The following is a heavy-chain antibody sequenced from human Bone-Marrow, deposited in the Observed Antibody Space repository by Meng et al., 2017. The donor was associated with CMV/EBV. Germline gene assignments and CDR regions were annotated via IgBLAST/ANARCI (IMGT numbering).Heavy chain of an antibody. V-gene: IGHV1-2*02. Sequence: ASVKVSCKASGYTYTGYYMHWVRQAPGQGLEWMGWINAKSGGTNYAQRFQGRVTMTRDTSISTAYMELSRLRSDDTAVYYCAREGIEDGFGEEMGFDPWGQGTLVTVSS. CDR1: GYTYTGYY. CDR2: INAKSGGT. J-gene: IGHJ5*02. D-gene: IGHD3-10*01. CDR3: AREGIEDGFGEEMGFDP.